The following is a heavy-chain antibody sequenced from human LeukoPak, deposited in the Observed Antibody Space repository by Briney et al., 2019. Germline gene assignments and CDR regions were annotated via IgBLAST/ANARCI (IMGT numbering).Heavy chain of an antibody. CDR3: AREDIYGDYVPFDY. D-gene: IGHD4-17*01. CDR1: GFTFSSYA. CDR2: ISYDGSNK. V-gene: IGHV3-30-3*01. Sequence: GGSLRLSCAASGFTFSSYAMHWVRQAPGKGLEWVAVISYDGSNKYYADSVKGRFTISRDNSKNTLYLQMNSLRPEDTAVCYCAREDIYGDYVPFDYWGQGTLVTVSS. J-gene: IGHJ4*02.